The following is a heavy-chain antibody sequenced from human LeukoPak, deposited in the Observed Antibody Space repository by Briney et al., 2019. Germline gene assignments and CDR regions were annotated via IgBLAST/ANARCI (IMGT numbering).Heavy chain of an antibody. Sequence: SETLSLTCTVSGGSISGGYWSWIRQPPGRGLEWIGYVYTSGSTNYNPSLKSRVTISVDTSKNQFSLKLSSVTAADTAVYYCARGRKRYYYDSSGYYHLNGAFDIWGQGTMVNVSS. CDR1: GGSISGGY. J-gene: IGHJ3*02. CDR2: VYTSGST. V-gene: IGHV4-4*09. D-gene: IGHD3-22*01. CDR3: ARGRKRYYYDSSGYYHLNGAFDI.